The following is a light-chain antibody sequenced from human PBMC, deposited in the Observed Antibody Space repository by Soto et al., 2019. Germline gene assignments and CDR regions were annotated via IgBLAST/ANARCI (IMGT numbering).Light chain of an antibody. CDR1: TSDVGSYNY. V-gene: IGLV2-14*03. CDR3: SSYTSSSTLV. J-gene: IGLJ3*02. Sequence: QSALTQPASVSGSLGQSITISCTGTTSDVGSYNYVSWYQHHPGKAPQLVIYDVTNRPSGVSNRFSGSKSGNTASLTIAGLQAEDEADYYCSSYTSSSTLVFGGGTKLTVL. CDR2: DVT.